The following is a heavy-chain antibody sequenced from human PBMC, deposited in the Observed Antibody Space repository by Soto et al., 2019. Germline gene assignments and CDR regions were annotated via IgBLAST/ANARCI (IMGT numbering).Heavy chain of an antibody. CDR2: ISYDGSNK. V-gene: IGHV3-30*18. Sequence: TGGSLRLSCAASGFTFSSYGMHWVRQAPGKGLEWVAVISYDGSNKYYADSVKGRFTISRDNSKDTLYLQMNSLRAEDTAVYYCAKDRYSGYDPYYYYYGMDVWGQGTTVTVSS. D-gene: IGHD5-12*01. CDR1: GFTFSSYG. J-gene: IGHJ6*02. CDR3: AKDRYSGYDPYYYYYGMDV.